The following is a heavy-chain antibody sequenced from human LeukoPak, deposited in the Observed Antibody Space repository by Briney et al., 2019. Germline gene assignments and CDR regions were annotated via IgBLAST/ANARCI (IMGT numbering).Heavy chain of an antibody. Sequence: GGSLRLSCAASGFTFSSYWMHWVRQAPGKGLVWVSRINANGSGPDYADSVKGRFTISRDNARNSLYLQMNSLRAEDTAVYYCARSYSSSRGTFDYWGQGTLVTVSS. D-gene: IGHD6-6*01. CDR3: ARSYSSSRGTFDY. CDR1: GFTFSSYW. CDR2: INANGSGP. V-gene: IGHV3-74*01. J-gene: IGHJ4*02.